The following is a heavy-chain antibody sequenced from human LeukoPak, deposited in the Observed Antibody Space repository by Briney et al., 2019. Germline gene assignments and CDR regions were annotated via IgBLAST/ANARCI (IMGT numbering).Heavy chain of an antibody. Sequence: GGSLRLSCTASGFTLGGHDMHWVRQTTGDGLEWVAAVSAGHHAFYAGSVKGRFTVSREDAKNSLYLQMNSLRARDTAVYYCVREARGYHYTYFDYWGQGSLVTVSS. J-gene: IGHJ4*02. CDR2: VSAGHHA. V-gene: IGHV3-13*01. CDR3: VREARGYHYTYFDY. CDR1: GFTLGGHD. D-gene: IGHD5-18*01.